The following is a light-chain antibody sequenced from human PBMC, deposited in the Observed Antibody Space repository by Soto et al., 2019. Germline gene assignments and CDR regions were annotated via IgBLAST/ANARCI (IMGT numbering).Light chain of an antibody. J-gene: IGLJ2*01. CDR3: GSYTSSSTPGV. CDR1: SSDVGGYNY. CDR2: DVS. V-gene: IGLV2-14*01. Sequence: QSVLTQPASVSGSPGQSITISCTGTSSDVGGYNYVSWYQQHPGKAPKLMIYDVSNRPSGVSNRFSGSKSGNTASLTISGLQAEDEADYYCGSYTSSSTPGVFGGGTKVTVL.